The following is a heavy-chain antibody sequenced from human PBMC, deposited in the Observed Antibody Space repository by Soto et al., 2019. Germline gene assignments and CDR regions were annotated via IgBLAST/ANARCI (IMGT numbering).Heavy chain of an antibody. CDR2: IYYSGST. V-gene: IGHV4-59*08. CDR3: ARRKSQRTFDY. Sequence: PSETLSLTCTVSGGSISSYYWSWIRQPPGKGLEWIGYIYYSGSTNYNPSLKSRVTISVDTSKNQFSLKLSSVTAADTAVYYCARRKSQRTFDYWGQGTLVTVSS. CDR1: GGSISSYY. J-gene: IGHJ4*02.